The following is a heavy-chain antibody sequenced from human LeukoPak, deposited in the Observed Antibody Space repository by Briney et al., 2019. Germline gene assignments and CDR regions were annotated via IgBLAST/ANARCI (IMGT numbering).Heavy chain of an antibody. CDR1: GFTFSSYA. D-gene: IGHD6-19*01. CDR3: ARDHVAVAGTQYYYYGMDV. CDR2: ISTSSITV. J-gene: IGHJ6*02. Sequence: PGGSLRLSCAASGFTFSSYAMSWVRQAPGKGLEWVSYISTSSITVYYADSVKGRFTISRDNAKNSLYLQMNSLRAEDTAVYYCARDHVAVAGTQYYYYGMDVWGQGTTVTVSS. V-gene: IGHV3-48*04.